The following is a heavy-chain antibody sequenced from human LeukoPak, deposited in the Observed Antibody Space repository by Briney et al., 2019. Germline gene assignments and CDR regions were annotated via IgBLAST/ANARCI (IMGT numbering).Heavy chain of an antibody. J-gene: IGHJ4*02. D-gene: IGHD2-15*01. V-gene: IGHV1-18*01. CDR2: ISAYNGNT. CDR1: GYTFTSYG. Sequence: ASVKVSCKASGYTFTSYGISWVRQAPGQGLEWMGWISAYNGNTNYAQKLQGRVTMTTDTSTSTAYMELRSLRSDDTAVYYCARTIGGVVVAANDYWGQGTLVTVSS. CDR3: ARTIGGVVVAANDY.